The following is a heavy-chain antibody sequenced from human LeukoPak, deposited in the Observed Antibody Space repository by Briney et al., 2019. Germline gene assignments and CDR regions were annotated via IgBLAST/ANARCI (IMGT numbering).Heavy chain of an antibody. D-gene: IGHD4-17*01. J-gene: IGHJ4*02. CDR2: ISSSGSTI. CDR3: AREQPVTSSDY. CDR1: GFTFSDYY. V-gene: IGHV3-11*04. Sequence: PWGSLRLSXAASGFTFSDYYMSWIRQAPGKGLEWVSYISSSGSTIYYADSVKGRFTISRDNAKNSLYLQMNSLRAEDTAVYYCAREQPVTSSDYWGQGTLVTVSS.